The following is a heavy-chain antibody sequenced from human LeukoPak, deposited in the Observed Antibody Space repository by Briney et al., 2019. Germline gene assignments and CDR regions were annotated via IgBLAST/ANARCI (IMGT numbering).Heavy chain of an antibody. V-gene: IGHV4-59*10. Sequence: SETQSLTCAVYGGSFSGYYWSWIRQPAGKGLEWIGRIYTSGSTNYNPSLKSRVTISVDTSENQFSLKLSSVTAADTAVYYCARVWDYTVYYATGGDAFDIWGQGTMVTVSS. CDR1: GGSFSGYY. D-gene: IGHD3-22*01. J-gene: IGHJ3*02. CDR3: ARVWDYTVYYATGGDAFDI. CDR2: IYTSGST.